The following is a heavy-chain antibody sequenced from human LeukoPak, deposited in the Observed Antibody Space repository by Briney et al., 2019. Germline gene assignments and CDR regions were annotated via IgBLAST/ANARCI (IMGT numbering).Heavy chain of an antibody. V-gene: IGHV3-23*01. Sequence: GGSLRLSCAASGFTFNTFAMRWVRQAPGRGLEWVSSISSSGEFTYYVDSLKGRFTISRDNSKNTLYLQMSRLTADDTAVYYCSKDRPNYYHSSGSYYKRSGDYWGQGTLVTVSS. CDR2: ISSSGEFT. J-gene: IGHJ4*02. D-gene: IGHD3-22*01. CDR1: GFTFNTFA. CDR3: SKDRPNYYHSSGSYYKRSGDY.